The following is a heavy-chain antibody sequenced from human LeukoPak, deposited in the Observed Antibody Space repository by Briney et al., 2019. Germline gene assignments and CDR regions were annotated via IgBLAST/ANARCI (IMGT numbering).Heavy chain of an antibody. CDR2: IKQDGSEK. Sequence: GGSLRLSCAASGFTFSIYWMSWVRQAPGKGLEWVANIKQDGSEKYYADSAKGRFTISRDNAKNSLFLQMNSLRAEDTAVYYCARRISGIDAFDIWGQGTMVTVSS. V-gene: IGHV3-7*01. CDR3: ARRISGIDAFDI. CDR1: GFTFSIYW. D-gene: IGHD3-3*02. J-gene: IGHJ3*02.